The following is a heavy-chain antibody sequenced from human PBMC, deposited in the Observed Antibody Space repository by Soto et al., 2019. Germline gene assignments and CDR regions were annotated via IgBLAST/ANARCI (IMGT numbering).Heavy chain of an antibody. V-gene: IGHV1-69*02. CDR1: GGTFSSYT. CDR2: IIPILGIA. D-gene: IGHD3-10*01. CDR3: ASEEDGSGSYYTFDY. Sequence: QVQLVQSGAAVKKPGSSVKVSCKASGGTFSSYTISWVRQAPGQGLEWMGRIIPILGIANYAQKFQGRVTITADKSTSTAYMELSSLRSEDTAVYYCASEEDGSGSYYTFDYWGQGTLVTVSS. J-gene: IGHJ4*02.